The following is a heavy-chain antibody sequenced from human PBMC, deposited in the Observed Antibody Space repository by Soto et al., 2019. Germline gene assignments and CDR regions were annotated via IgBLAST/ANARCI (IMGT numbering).Heavy chain of an antibody. CDR2: VLPIFGTS. D-gene: IGHD3-22*01. CDR3: ARPTTYYYDSSGYDAFDI. J-gene: IGHJ3*02. V-gene: IGHV1-69*13. Sequence: SVKVSCKASGGTFTTYTISWVRQAPGQGLEWMGGVLPIFGTSNYAQKFQGRVTITADESTSTVYMELSSLRSEDTAVYYCARPTTYYYDSSGYDAFDIWGQGTMVTVSS. CDR1: GGTFTTYT.